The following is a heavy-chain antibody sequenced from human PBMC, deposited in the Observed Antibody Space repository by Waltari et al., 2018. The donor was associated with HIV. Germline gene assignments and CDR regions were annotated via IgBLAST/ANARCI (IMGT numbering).Heavy chain of an antibody. V-gene: IGHV4-39*02. D-gene: IGHD3-10*01. J-gene: IGHJ4*02. CDR1: GGSIKGSNNF. CDR2: MYFTGYT. CDR3: ARRAPRGSGKTYFDL. Sequence: QLQLQESGPGLVKPSDTLSLNCSVSGGSIKGSNNFWGWVRQSPGEGLEWIGSMYFTGYTYYNPALWGRVAMSIDTSKNRFSLALTSMTVADTAVYYCARRAPRGSGKTYFDLWGQGIPVTVSS.